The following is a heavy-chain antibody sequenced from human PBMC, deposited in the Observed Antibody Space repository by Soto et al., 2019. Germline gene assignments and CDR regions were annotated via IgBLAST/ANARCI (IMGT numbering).Heavy chain of an antibody. D-gene: IGHD6-19*01. Sequence: QVQLVESGGGLVKPGGSLRLSCAASGFTFSDYYMNWIRQAPGKGLEWVSYISGSSAYKNYADSMQGRFTVTKDNARNALYLQMNSLTVEDTAIYYCARDRGPGGIAVGAFDSWGQGTVVTVSS. J-gene: IGHJ3*02. CDR3: ARDRGPGGIAVGAFDS. V-gene: IGHV3-11*06. CDR1: GFTFSDYY. CDR2: ISGSSAYK.